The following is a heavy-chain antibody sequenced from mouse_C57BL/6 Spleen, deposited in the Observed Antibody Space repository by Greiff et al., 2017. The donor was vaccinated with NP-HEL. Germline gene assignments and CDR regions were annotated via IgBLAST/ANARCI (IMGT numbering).Heavy chain of an antibody. Sequence: EVMLVESGGGLVKPGGSLKLSCAASGFTFSDYGMHWVRQAPEKGLEWVAYISSGSSTIYYADTVKGRFTISRDNAKNTLFLQMTSLRSEDTAMYYCAKGGNYYGSPYYFDYWGQGTTLTVSS. CDR1: GFTFSDYG. CDR2: ISSGSSTI. D-gene: IGHD1-1*01. CDR3: AKGGNYYGSPYYFDY. V-gene: IGHV5-17*01. J-gene: IGHJ2*01.